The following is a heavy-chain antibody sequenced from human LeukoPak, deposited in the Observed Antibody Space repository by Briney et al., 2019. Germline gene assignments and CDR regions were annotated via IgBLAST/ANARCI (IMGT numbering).Heavy chain of an antibody. Sequence: GESLQISSKGSGYSFTSYWIGWVRRKPGKGREWMGIIYPGDSDTRYSPSFQGQVTISADKSISTAYLQWSSLKASDTAMYYCARPLRPPGYSSGWYFQHWGQGTLVTVSS. CDR3: ARPLRPPGYSSGWYFQH. J-gene: IGHJ1*01. CDR1: GYSFTSYW. CDR2: IYPGDSDT. V-gene: IGHV5-51*01. D-gene: IGHD6-19*01.